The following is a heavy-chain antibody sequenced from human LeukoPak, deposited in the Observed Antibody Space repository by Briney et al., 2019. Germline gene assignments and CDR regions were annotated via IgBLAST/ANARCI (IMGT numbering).Heavy chain of an antibody. V-gene: IGHV1-18*01. CDR2: ISANNGNT. CDR1: GYIFGIFG. CDR3: ARVGVVVPAAWFDP. J-gene: IGHJ5*02. D-gene: IGHD2-2*01. Sequence: ASVKVSCKASGYIFGIFGISWVRQAPGQGLEWMGWISANNGNTNYAQNLQGRVTTTIDTSTSTAYMELRSLRSDDTAVYYCARVGVVVPAAWFDPWGQGTLVTVSS.